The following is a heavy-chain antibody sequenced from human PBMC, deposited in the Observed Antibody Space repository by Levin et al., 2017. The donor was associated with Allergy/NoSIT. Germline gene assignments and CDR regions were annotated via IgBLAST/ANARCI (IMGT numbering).Heavy chain of an antibody. D-gene: IGHD3-3*01. CDR1: GGSFSGYY. CDR3: ARWGSDYDFWSGYRYYYYYGMDV. V-gene: IGHV4-34*01. Sequence: SETLSLTCAVYGGSFSGYYWSWIRQPPGKGLEWIGEINHSGSTNYNPSLKSRVTISVDTSKNQFSLKLSSVTAADTAVYYCARWGSDYDFWSGYRYYYYYGMDVWGQGTTVTVSS. J-gene: IGHJ6*02. CDR2: INHSGST.